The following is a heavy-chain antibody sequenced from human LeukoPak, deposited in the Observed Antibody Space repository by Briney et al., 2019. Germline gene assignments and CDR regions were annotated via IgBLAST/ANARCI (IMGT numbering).Heavy chain of an antibody. V-gene: IGHV4-34*01. CDR2: INHSGST. CDR1: GGSFSGYY. J-gene: IGHJ6*03. CDR3: ARVLLPYYDFWSGYGPRYYYMDV. D-gene: IGHD3-3*01. Sequence: SETLSLTCAVYGGSFSGYYWSWIRQPPGKGLEWIGEINHSGSTNYNPSLKSRVTISGDTSKNQFSLKLSSVTAADTAVYYCARVLLPYYDFWSGYGPRYYYMDVWGKGTTVTVSS.